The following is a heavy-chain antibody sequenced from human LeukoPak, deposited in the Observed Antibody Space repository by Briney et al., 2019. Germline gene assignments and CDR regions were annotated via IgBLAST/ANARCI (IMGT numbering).Heavy chain of an antibody. V-gene: IGHV3-21*06. D-gene: IGHD3-10*01. CDR2: TDTSGKYI. CDR3: ARGRSITLLRGVAMSDGFDI. J-gene: IGHJ3*02. CDR1: GFPFSNYG. Sequence: KPGGSLRLSCAASGFPFSNYGMNWVRQAPGKGLEWGSFTDTSGKYIYYGDSVKGRFTISRDNAKNLLFLQMNGLRAEDTAVYYCARGRSITLLRGVAMSDGFDIWGQGAMVAVSS.